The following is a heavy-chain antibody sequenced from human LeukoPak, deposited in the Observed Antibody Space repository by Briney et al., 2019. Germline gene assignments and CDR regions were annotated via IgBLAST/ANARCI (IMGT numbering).Heavy chain of an antibody. CDR3: ARGPVWGY. CDR1: GGSFTHYY. D-gene: IGHD3-16*01. V-gene: IGHV4-34*01. J-gene: IGHJ4*02. CDR2: IHHRAGT. Sequence: SETLSLTCAVYGGSFTHYYWSWIRQVPGKGLEWIGEIHHRAGTNYNPSLKSRVTISADTSKNQFSLTLSSVTAADTAVYYCARGPVWGYWGQGTLVTVSS.